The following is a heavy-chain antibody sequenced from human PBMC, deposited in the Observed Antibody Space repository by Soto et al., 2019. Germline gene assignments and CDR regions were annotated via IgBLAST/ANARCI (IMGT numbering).Heavy chain of an antibody. CDR2: IKSKTDGGTT. CDR1: GFNLSNAW. D-gene: IGHD1-7*01. V-gene: IGHV3-15*07. CDR3: TTSPGNSYYYYGLDV. Sequence: GGSLRLSCVASGFNLSNAWMNWVRQAPGKGLEWVGRIKSKTDGGTTDYAAPVKGRFAFSRDDSENTLYLQMNSLKTEDTAVYYCTTSPGNSYYYYGLDVWGQGTTVTVSS. J-gene: IGHJ6*02.